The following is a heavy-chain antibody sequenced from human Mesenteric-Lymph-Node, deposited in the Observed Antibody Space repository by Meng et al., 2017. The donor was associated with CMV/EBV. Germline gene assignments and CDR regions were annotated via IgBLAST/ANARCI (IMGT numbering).Heavy chain of an antibody. Sequence: GSGVSISSSNWWSWVRQPPGKGLEWIGEIYHSGNTIYNPSLKSRVTISVDKSKNHFSLKLSSVTAADTAVYYCAKQQWLVREYYFDYWGLGTLVTVSS. J-gene: IGHJ4*02. V-gene: IGHV4-4*02. CDR2: IYHSGNT. D-gene: IGHD6-19*01. CDR1: GVSISSSNW. CDR3: AKQQWLVREYYFDY.